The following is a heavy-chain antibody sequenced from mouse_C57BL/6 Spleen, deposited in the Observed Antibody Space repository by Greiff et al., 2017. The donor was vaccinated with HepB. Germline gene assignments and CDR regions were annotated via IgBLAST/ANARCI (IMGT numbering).Heavy chain of an antibody. V-gene: IGHV1-82*01. CDR2: IYPGDGDT. CDR1: GYAFSSSW. Sequence: QVQLKQSGPELVKPGASVKISCKASGYAFSSSWMNWVKQRPGKGLEWIGRIYPGDGDTNYNGKFKGKATLTADKSSSTAYMQLSSLTSEDSAVYFCARRGDGNYYFDYWGQGTTLTVSS. D-gene: IGHD2-1*01. J-gene: IGHJ2*01. CDR3: ARRGDGNYYFDY.